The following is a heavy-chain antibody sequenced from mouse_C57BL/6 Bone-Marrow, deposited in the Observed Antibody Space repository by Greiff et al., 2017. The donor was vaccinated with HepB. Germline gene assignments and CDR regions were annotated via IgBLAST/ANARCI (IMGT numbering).Heavy chain of an antibody. CDR2: IDPANGNT. J-gene: IGHJ4*01. CDR1: GFNIKNTY. CDR3: ARGGGKSNYWVYAMDY. Sequence: VQLQQSVAELVRPGASVKLSCTASGFNIKNTYMHWVKQRPEQGLEWIGRIDPANGNTKYAPKFQGKATINADTSSNTAYLQLSSLTSEDTAIYYCARGGGKSNYWVYAMDYWGQGTSVTVSS. V-gene: IGHV14-3*01. D-gene: IGHD2-5*01.